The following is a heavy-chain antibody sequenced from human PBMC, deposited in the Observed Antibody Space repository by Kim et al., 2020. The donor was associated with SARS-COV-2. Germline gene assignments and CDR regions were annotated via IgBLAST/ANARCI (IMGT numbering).Heavy chain of an antibody. Sequence: SVKVSCKASGGTFSSYAISWVRQAPGQGLEWMGGIIPIFGTANYAQKFQGRVTITADESTSTAYMELSSLRSEDTAVYYCARAGAPEMATILIPFDYWGQGTLVTVSS. V-gene: IGHV1-69*13. J-gene: IGHJ4*02. CDR1: GGTFSSYA. CDR3: ARAGAPEMATILIPFDY. CDR2: IIPIFGTA. D-gene: IGHD5-12*01.